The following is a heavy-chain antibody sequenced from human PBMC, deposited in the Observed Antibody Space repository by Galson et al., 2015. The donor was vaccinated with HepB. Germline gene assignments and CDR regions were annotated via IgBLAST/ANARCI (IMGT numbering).Heavy chain of an antibody. Sequence: QSGAEVKKPGESLKISCKGSGYMFTNYWIGWVRQMPGKGLEWMGIIYCGDSDTRYNPSFEGQVTISADKSNSTAYLQWRSLKASDTGIYYCARMRSHSTNYDAGWFDPWGQGTLVTVSS. CDR2: IYCGDSDT. V-gene: IGHV5-51*01. CDR1: GYMFTNYW. CDR3: ARMRSHSTNYDAGWFDP. D-gene: IGHD3-3*01. J-gene: IGHJ5*02.